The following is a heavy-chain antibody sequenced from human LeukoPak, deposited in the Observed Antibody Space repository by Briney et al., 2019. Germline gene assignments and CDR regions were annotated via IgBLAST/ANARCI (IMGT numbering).Heavy chain of an antibody. J-gene: IGHJ6*02. CDR1: GYTSTDYY. V-gene: IGHV1-2*02. CDR2: INPNSGAT. Sequence: ASVKVSCKASGYTSTDYYMHWVRQAPAPGQGLEWMGWINPNSGATNYAQKFQGRVTMTRDTSIGTAYMELSRLRSDDTAVYFCARDFRAMDVWGQGTTVTVSS. CDR3: ARDFRAMDV.